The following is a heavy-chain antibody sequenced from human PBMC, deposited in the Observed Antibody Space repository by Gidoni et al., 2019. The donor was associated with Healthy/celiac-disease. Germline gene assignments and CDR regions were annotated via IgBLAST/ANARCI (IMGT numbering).Heavy chain of an antibody. D-gene: IGHD6-19*01. CDR2: IYTSGST. Sequence: QVQLQESGPGLVTPSQTLSLTCTVSGGSISSGSYYWCWIRQPAGKGLEWIGRIYTSGSTNYNPSLKSRVTISVDTSKNQFSLKLSSVTAADTAVHYCARDHSSGWYFYFDYWGQGTLVTVSS. J-gene: IGHJ4*02. V-gene: IGHV4-61*02. CDR1: GGSISSGSYY. CDR3: ARDHSSGWYFYFDY.